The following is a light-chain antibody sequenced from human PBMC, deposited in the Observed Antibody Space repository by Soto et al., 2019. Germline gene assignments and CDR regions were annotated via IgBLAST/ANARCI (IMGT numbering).Light chain of an antibody. CDR1: SSDVGAYNY. CDR3: SSKRTTASLV. CDR2: EVS. V-gene: IGLV2-14*01. J-gene: IGLJ1*01. Sequence: VLAQPASGSGSPGQTITISCTGTSSDVGAYNYVSWYQQHPGKAPKLMIYEVSNRPSGVSDRFSGSKSGNTASLTSSGLQAADEADYYCSSKRTTASLVFGTGTKVTVL.